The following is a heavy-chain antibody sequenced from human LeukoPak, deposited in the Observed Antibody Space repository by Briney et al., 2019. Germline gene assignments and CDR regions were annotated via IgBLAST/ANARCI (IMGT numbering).Heavy chain of an antibody. D-gene: IGHD1-26*01. J-gene: IGHJ3*02. Sequence: GVLRLSCAASGFTFSSYSMNWGRRAPGKGVEWVSSISSSSSYIYYADSVKGGFTISRDNAKNSLYLQMNSLRAEDTAVYYCARSSVPSEHHGNDAFDIWGQGTMATVSS. CDR2: ISSSSSYI. CDR3: ARSSVPSEHHGNDAFDI. V-gene: IGHV3-21*01. CDR1: GFTFSSYS.